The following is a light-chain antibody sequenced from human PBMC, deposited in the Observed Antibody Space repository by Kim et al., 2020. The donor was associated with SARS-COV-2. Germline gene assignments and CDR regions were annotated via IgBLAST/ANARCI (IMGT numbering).Light chain of an antibody. CDR1: KLGEKY. J-gene: IGLJ1*01. V-gene: IGLV3-1*01. CDR2: QDN. CDR3: QAWDSSTHNYV. Sequence: SYELTQPPSVSVSPGQTASITCSGYKLGEKYVSWYQQKPGQSPVVVIYQDNQLPSGIPERFSGSNSGNTATLTISGTQTMDEADYYCQAWDSSTHNYVFGAGTKVTVL.